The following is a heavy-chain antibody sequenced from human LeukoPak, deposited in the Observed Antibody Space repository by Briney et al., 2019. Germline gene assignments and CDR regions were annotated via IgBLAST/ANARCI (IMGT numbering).Heavy chain of an antibody. D-gene: IGHD2-2*01. Sequence: SETLSLTCTVSGGSISSYYWSWIRQPPGKGLEWIGYIYYSGSTNYNPSLKSRVTISVDTSKNQFSLKLSSVTAADTAVYYCXXXXXXXXTYDYFYYYYMDVWGKGTTVTISS. CDR2: IYYSGST. J-gene: IGHJ6*03. CDR3: XXXXXXXXTYDYFYYYYMDV. CDR1: GGSISSYY. V-gene: IGHV4-59*01.